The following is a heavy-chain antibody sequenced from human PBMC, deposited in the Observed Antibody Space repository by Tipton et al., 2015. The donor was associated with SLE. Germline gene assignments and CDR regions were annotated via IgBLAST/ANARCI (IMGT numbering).Heavy chain of an antibody. D-gene: IGHD2-15*01. CDR3: ARDSRGYCSGGSCSDAFDI. V-gene: IGHV3-53*04. CDR1: GFTVSSNY. J-gene: IGHJ3*02. Sequence: SLRLSCAASGFTVSSNYMSWVRQAPGKGLEWVSVIYSGGSTYYADSVKGQFTISRHNSKNTLYLQMNSLRAEDTAVYYCARDSRGYCSGGSCSDAFDIWGQGTMVTVPS. CDR2: IYSGGST.